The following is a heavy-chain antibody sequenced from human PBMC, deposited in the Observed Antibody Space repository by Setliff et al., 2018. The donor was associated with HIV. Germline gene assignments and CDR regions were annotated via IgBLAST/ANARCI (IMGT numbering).Heavy chain of an antibody. CDR1: GGSFSDYY. D-gene: IGHD6-13*01. CDR2: INYGGST. CDR3: ARGSWGSLDTYDF. Sequence: SETLSLTCAVYGGSFSDYYWSWIRQPPGKGLEWIGEINYGGSTNYNPSLTSLMSRVTISIDTSKNQFSLKVRSVTAADTAVYYCARGSWGSLDTYDFWGQGTMVTVS. J-gene: IGHJ3*01. V-gene: IGHV4-34*01.